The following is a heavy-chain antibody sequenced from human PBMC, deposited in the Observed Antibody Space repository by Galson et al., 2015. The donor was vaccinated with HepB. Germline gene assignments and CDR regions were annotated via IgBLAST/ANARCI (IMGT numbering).Heavy chain of an antibody. Sequence: SLRLSCAASGFTFSSYAMTWVRLAPGKGLEWVSGLSISDTNTYYTDSVKGRFTISRDSSKNTLYLQMNSLRVEDTAAYYCARLALKNRGWQNPLDCWGQGTLVTVSS. V-gene: IGHV3-23*01. CDR2: LSISDTNT. CDR3: ARLALKNRGWQNPLDC. J-gene: IGHJ4*02. D-gene: IGHD6-19*01. CDR1: GFTFSSYA.